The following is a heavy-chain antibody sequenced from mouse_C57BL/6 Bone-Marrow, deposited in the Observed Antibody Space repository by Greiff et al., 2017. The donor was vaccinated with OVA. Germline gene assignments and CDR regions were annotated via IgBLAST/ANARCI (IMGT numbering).Heavy chain of an antibody. Sequence: QVQLKQSGAELARPGASVKMSCKASGYTFTSYTIHWVKQRPGQGLEWIGYIYPTNDYTNYNQKFKGKATLTADKSSSTAYMQLSSLTSEDSAVYYCTREYYFDYWGQGNTLTVSS. J-gene: IGHJ2*01. CDR3: TREYYFDY. V-gene: IGHV1-4*01. CDR1: GYTFTSYT. CDR2: IYPTNDYT.